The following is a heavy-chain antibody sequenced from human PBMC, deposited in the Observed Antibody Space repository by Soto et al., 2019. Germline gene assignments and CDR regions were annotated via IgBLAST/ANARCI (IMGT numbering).Heavy chain of an antibody. V-gene: IGHV3-23*01. CDR3: AKDRDDYRNYVFDY. J-gene: IGHJ4*02. CDR1: GFTFTNYA. CDR2: SSGSGSGGST. Sequence: PGGSLRLSCAASGFTFTNYAMTWVRQAPGKGLEWVSISSGSGSGGSTNYADSVKGRFTISRDNSKNTLYLQMNSLRVEDTAVYYCAKDRDDYRNYVFDYWGQGTLVTAPQ. D-gene: IGHD4-4*01.